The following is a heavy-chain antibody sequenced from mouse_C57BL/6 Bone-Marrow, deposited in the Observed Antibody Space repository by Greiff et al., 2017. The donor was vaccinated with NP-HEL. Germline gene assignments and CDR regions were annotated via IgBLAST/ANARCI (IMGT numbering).Heavy chain of an antibody. CDR3: AREDLGEGAMDY. CDR1: GYTFTSYG. CDR2: IYPRSGNT. D-gene: IGHD4-1*01. V-gene: IGHV1-81*01. Sequence: QVQLKESGAELARPGASVKLSCKASGYTFTSYGISWVKQRTGQGLEWIGEIYPRSGNTYYNEKFKGKATLTADKSSSTAYMELRSLTSEDSAVYFCAREDLGEGAMDYWGQGTSVTVSS. J-gene: IGHJ4*01.